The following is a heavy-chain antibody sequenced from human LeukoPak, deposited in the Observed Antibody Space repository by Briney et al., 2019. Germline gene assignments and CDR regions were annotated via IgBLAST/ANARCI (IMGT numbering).Heavy chain of an antibody. J-gene: IGHJ4*02. D-gene: IGHD5-12*01. Sequence: ASVKVSCKASGYTFTSYYMHWVRQAPGQGLEWMGIINPSGGSTSYAQKFQGRVTMTRDMSTSTVYMELSSLRSEDTAVYYCARGSGYRGFRIVKYFDYWGQGTLVTVSS. CDR1: GYTFTSYY. CDR3: ARGSGYRGFRIVKYFDY. CDR2: INPSGGST. V-gene: IGHV1-46*01.